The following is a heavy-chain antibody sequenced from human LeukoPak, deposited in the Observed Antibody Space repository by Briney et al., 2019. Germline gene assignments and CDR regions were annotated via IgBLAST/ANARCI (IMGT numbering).Heavy chain of an antibody. V-gene: IGHV4-4*09. CDR1: GGSISSYY. CDR2: IYTSGST. D-gene: IGHD3-22*01. Sequence: SETLSLTCTVSGGSISSYYWSWIRQPPGKGLEWIGYIYTSGSTNYNPSLKSRVTISADTSKNQFSLKLSSVTAADTAVYYCARLGHYYDSSGYFDYWGQGTLVTVSS. CDR3: ARLGHYYDSSGYFDY. J-gene: IGHJ4*02.